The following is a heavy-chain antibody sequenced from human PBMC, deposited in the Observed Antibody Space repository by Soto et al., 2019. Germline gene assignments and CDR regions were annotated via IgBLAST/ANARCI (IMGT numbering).Heavy chain of an antibody. CDR2: IIPIFGTA. Sequence: ASVKVSCKASGGTFSSYAISWVRQAPGQGLEWMGGIIPIFGTANYAQKFQGRVTITADESTSTAYMELSSLRSEDTAVYYCASGGSYCGGDCYYDHWGQGTLVTVSS. V-gene: IGHV1-69*13. D-gene: IGHD2-21*02. J-gene: IGHJ4*02. CDR3: ASGGSYCGGDCYYDH. CDR1: GGTFSSYA.